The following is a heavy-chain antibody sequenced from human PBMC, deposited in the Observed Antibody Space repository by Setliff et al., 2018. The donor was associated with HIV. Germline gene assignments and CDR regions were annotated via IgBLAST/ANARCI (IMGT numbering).Heavy chain of an antibody. Sequence: GASVKVSCKASGYTFTDYYIHWVRQAPGQGLEWMGRINPNSGGTNYAQKFQGRVSITRDTSISTTYMELSRLTSDDTAVYYCASDIAVIPAASQVGGFDIWGQGTMGTVSS. D-gene: IGHD2-2*01. CDR3: ASDIAVIPAASQVGGFDI. CDR1: GYTFTDYY. J-gene: IGHJ3*02. CDR2: INPNSGGT. V-gene: IGHV1-2*06.